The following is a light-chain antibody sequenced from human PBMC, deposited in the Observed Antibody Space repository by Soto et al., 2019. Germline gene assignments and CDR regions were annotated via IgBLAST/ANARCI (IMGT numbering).Light chain of an antibody. Sequence: QSALTQPASVSGSPGQSITISCTGTSSDVGGYNYVSWYQQHPGKAPKLMIYDVTNRPSGVSNRFSGSKSGSTASLTISGRQAEDEADYYCSSYTSSSTLVVFGGGTKVTVL. V-gene: IGLV2-14*01. CDR3: SSYTSSSTLVV. CDR2: DVT. J-gene: IGLJ2*01. CDR1: SSDVGGYNY.